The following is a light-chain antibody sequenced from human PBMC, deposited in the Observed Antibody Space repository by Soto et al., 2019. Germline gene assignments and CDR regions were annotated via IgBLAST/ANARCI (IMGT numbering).Light chain of an antibody. J-gene: IGKJ4*01. Sequence: DIQMTQSPSSLSASVGDRVTISCRASQGIRNYVAWYQQRPGKVPKLLIYAASTVQSGVSSRFSGSGSGTDFTLTISSLQPEDVATYYCQKYNSVPSFGGGTKVEIK. V-gene: IGKV1-27*01. CDR1: QGIRNY. CDR2: AAS. CDR3: QKYNSVPS.